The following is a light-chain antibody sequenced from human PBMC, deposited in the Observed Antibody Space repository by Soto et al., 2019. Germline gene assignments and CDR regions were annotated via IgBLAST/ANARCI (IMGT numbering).Light chain of an antibody. CDR2: EVT. CDR1: SSDVGYYDY. CDR3: SSYTNINTRACV. Sequence: QSALTQPPSASGFPGQSVTISCTGTSSDVGYYDYVSWYQQHPGKAPKLVIYEVTDRPSGVSNRFSGSKSGNTASLTISGLQAEDEAEYYCSSYTNINTRACVFGTGTKV. J-gene: IGLJ1*01. V-gene: IGLV2-14*01.